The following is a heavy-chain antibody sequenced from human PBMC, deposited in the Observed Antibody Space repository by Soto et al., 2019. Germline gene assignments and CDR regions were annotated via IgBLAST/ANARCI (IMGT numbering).Heavy chain of an antibody. CDR2: IWYDGSNK. CDR3: ARDSEVTTGYYYYYMDV. Sequence: GESLKISCAASGFTFSSYGMHWVRQAPGKGLEWVAVIWYDGSNKYYADSVKGRFTISRDNSKNTLYLQMNSLRAEDTAVYYCARDSEVTTGYYYYYMDVWGKGTTVTVSS. CDR1: GFTFSSYG. D-gene: IGHD2-21*02. V-gene: IGHV3-33*01. J-gene: IGHJ6*03.